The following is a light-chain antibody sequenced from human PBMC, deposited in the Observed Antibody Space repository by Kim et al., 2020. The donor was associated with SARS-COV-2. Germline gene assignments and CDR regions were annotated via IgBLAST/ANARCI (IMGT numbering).Light chain of an antibody. CDR1: RRQRSYA. CDR2: LNTDGSH. J-gene: IGLJ2*01. CDR3: QTWGTGIVV. Sequence: SVKLPYTLRRRQRSYASAWHQQKPEKGPRYLRKLNTDGSHSKGDGIPDRFSGSSSGAERYLTISSLQSEDEADYYCQTWGTGIVVFGGGTQLTVL. V-gene: IGLV4-69*01.